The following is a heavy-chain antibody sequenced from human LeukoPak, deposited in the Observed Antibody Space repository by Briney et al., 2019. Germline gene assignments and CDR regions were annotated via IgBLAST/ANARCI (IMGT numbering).Heavy chain of an antibody. CDR2: ISADGSVT. V-gene: IGHV3-74*01. D-gene: IGHD2-15*01. J-gene: IGHJ5*02. CDR1: GFTFSRYW. Sequence: PGGSLRLSCADSGFTFSRYWMHWVRQTPRKGLVSVSCISADGSVTRYADSVKGRFTISRDNTKSTLYLQMHSLRAEDTAVYYCATAGGDGSRMGFDPWGQGTLVTVSS. CDR3: ATAGGDGSRMGFDP.